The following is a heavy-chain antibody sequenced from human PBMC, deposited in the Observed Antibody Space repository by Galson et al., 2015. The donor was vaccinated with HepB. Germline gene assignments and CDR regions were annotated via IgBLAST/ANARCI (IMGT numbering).Heavy chain of an antibody. CDR2: ISSSGSTI. J-gene: IGHJ6*02. Sequence: SLRLSCAASGFTFSDYYMSWIRQAPGKGLEWVSYISSSGSTIYYADSVKGRFTISRDNAKNSLYLQMNSLRAEDTAVYYCAGDRARITIFGVDRDYYYGMDVWGQGTTVTVSS. V-gene: IGHV3-11*01. CDR3: AGDRARITIFGVDRDYYYGMDV. CDR1: GFTFSDYY. D-gene: IGHD3-3*01.